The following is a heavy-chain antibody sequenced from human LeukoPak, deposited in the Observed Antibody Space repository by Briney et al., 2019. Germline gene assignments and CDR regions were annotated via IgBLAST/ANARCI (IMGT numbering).Heavy chain of an antibody. CDR1: GFTFGGSA. V-gene: IGHV3-73*01. Sequence: AGGSLRLSCAASGFTFGGSAMHWVRQASGKGLEWVGRIRSKANSYATAYAASVKGRFTISRDDSKNTAYLQMNSLKTEDTAVYYCTRQNYYDSSGLDAFDIWGQGTMVTVSS. D-gene: IGHD3-22*01. J-gene: IGHJ3*02. CDR2: IRSKANSYAT. CDR3: TRQNYYDSSGLDAFDI.